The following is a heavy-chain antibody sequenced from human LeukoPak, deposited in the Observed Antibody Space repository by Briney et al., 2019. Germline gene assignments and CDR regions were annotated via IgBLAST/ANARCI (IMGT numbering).Heavy chain of an antibody. CDR1: GGSFSGYY. CDR2: INHSGST. Sequence: PSETLSLTCAVYGGSFSGYYWSWIRQPPGKGLEWIGEINHSGSTNYNPSLKSRVTISVDTSKNQFSLKLSSVTAVDTAVYYCARDYRLVATNGGYFDYWGQGTLVTVSS. D-gene: IGHD5-12*01. J-gene: IGHJ4*02. CDR3: ARDYRLVATNGGYFDY. V-gene: IGHV4-34*01.